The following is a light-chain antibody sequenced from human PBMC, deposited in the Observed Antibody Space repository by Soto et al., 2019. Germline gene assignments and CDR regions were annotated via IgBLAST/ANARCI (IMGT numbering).Light chain of an antibody. CDR1: QSVSNK. J-gene: IGKJ5*01. Sequence: EIVMSQSPATLSVSPGERVTLSCRASQSVSNKLGWYQHKPGQAPRLLIYDTSTRAAGTPDRFTGSGSGTDFTLTISSLQSEDFAVYYCQKYNTWRSISFGQGTRLEI. CDR2: DTS. V-gene: IGKV3-15*01. CDR3: QKYNTWRSIS.